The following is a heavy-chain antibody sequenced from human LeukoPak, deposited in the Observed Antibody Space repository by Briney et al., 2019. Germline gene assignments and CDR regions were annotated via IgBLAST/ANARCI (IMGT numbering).Heavy chain of an antibody. D-gene: IGHD6-19*01. Sequence: GGSLRLSCAASGFSFSSYGMSWVRQAPGKGLEWVSGISDSTYYADSVKGRFTISRDISKNTLFLQMNSLRAEDTAVYYCAKIQGWFNAAFHIGGQGTMVTVSS. CDR3: AKIQGWFNAAFHI. CDR1: GFSFSSYG. V-gene: IGHV3-23*01. CDR2: ISDST. J-gene: IGHJ3*02.